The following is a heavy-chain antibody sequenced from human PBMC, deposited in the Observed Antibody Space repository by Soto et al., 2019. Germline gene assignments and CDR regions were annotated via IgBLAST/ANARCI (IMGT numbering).Heavy chain of an antibody. CDR2: IIPISGTS. CDR3: AGGGVDTITFDY. D-gene: IGHD4-4*01. CDR1: GGTLNNYL. Sequence: QVQLVQSGADVKKPGSSVKVACKASGGTLNNYLITWVRQAPGQGLEWMGEIIPISGTSNCAQKFQGRVTITAVESTSTAYMELSSLKSEDTGVYYCAGGGVDTITFDYWGPGTLVTVST. J-gene: IGHJ4*02. V-gene: IGHV1-69*01.